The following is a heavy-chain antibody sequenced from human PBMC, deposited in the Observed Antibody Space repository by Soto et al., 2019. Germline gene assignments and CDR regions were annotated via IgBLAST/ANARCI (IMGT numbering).Heavy chain of an antibody. D-gene: IGHD2-21*02. Sequence: EVQLLGSGGGLVQPGGSLRLSCAASGFTCNNYAMNWVRQAPGKGLEWVSGISGSGGTTYYADSVKGRFTISRDNSRHTLYLQMISLRAGDTAVYYCAKGDRSYCGADCYSDHWGQGTLVTVSS. V-gene: IGHV3-23*01. CDR2: ISGSGGTT. CDR3: AKGDRSYCGADCYSDH. J-gene: IGHJ5*02. CDR1: GFTCNNYA.